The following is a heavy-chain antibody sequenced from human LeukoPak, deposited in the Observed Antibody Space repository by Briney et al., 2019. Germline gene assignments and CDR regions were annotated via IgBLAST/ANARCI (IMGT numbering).Heavy chain of an antibody. D-gene: IGHD2-2*01. CDR2: IYHSGST. J-gene: IGHJ5*02. CDR3: ARSHYCSSTSCYLFNWFDP. Sequence: SETLSLTCAVSGYSISSGYYWGWIRQPPVKGLEWIGSIYHSGSTYYNPSLKSRVTISVDTSKNQFSLKLSSVTAADTAVYYCARSHYCSSTSCYLFNWFDPWGQGTLVTVSS. V-gene: IGHV4-38-2*01. CDR1: GYSISSGYY.